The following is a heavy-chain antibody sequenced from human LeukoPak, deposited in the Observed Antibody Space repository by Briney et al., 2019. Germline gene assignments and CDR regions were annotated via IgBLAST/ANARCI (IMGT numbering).Heavy chain of an antibody. CDR1: GFTFTSSA. D-gene: IGHD6-19*01. V-gene: IGHV1-58*01. CDR2: VVVGSGNT. Sequence: SVKVSCKASGFTFTSSAVQWVRQDRGQRREWIGWVVVGSGNTKYAQKFQERVTITRDMSTSTAYIELSSLRSEDTAVYYCAARSSGWYQRLGWYFDLWGRGTLVTVSS. CDR3: AARSSGWYQRLGWYFDL. J-gene: IGHJ2*01.